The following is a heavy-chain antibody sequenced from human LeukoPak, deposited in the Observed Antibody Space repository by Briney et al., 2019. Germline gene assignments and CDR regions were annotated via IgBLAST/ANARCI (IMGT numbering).Heavy chain of an antibody. D-gene: IGHD3-22*01. V-gene: IGHV3-48*02. Sequence: PGGSLRLSCAASGFTFGSYSMNWVRQAPGKGLEWVSYISGSSGTTNYADSVKGRFTISRDNAKNSLYLHMNSLRDEDTAVYYCAKDQGYDSSGAFDYWGQGTLVTVSS. CDR3: AKDQGYDSSGAFDY. CDR1: GFTFGSYS. CDR2: ISGSSGTT. J-gene: IGHJ4*02.